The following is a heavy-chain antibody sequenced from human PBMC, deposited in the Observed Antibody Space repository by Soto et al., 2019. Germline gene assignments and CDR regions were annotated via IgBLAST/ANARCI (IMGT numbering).Heavy chain of an antibody. D-gene: IGHD3-22*01. CDR1: GFTFSSYG. J-gene: IGHJ3*02. CDR3: AKDSGGRGLLLLAAFDI. V-gene: IGHV3-30*18. Sequence: QVQLVESGGGVVQPGRSLRLSGAASGFTFSSYGMHWVRQAPGKGLEWVAVISYDGSNKYYADSVKGRFTISRDNSKNPLYLKMNSLSAEDTAVYYCAKDSGGRGLLLLAAFDIWGQGTMVTVSS. CDR2: ISYDGSNK.